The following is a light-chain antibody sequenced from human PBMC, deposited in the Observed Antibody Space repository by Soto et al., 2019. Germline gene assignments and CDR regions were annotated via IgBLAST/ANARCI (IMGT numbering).Light chain of an antibody. Sequence: DIQITQSASSLSSSVGDRVTITCRAIQSISSYLNWYQQKPGKAPKLLIYAASSLQSRVPSRFSGSGSGTDFTLTISSLQPEDFATYYCQQSYSTPITFGQGTRLEIK. CDR1: QSISSY. CDR3: QQSYSTPIT. CDR2: AAS. J-gene: IGKJ5*01. V-gene: IGKV1-39*01.